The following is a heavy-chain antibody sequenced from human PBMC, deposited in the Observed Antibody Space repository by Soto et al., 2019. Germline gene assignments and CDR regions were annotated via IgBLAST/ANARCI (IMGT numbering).Heavy chain of an antibody. D-gene: IGHD3-10*01. CDR3: TTGLWSHYYYGMDV. CDR2: IKSKTDGGTT. V-gene: IGHV3-15*01. Sequence: GGSLRLSCAASGFTFSSYAMSWVRQAPGKGLEWVGRIKSKTDGGTTDYAAPVKGRFTISRDDSKNTLYLQMNSLKTEDTAVYYCTTGLWSHYYYGMDVWGQGTTVTVSS. J-gene: IGHJ6*02. CDR1: GFTFSSYA.